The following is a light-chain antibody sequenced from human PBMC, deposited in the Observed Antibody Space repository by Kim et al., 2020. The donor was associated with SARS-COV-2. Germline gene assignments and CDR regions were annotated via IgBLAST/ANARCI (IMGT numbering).Light chain of an antibody. CDR2: SNN. Sequence: RQPHTCARKGNNNKVGNQAAAWLHQHQSHPPRLLSSSNNNRPSGISERLSASTSGNTASLTITGLQPEDEADYYCSAWDSSLSAWVFGGGTQLTVL. J-gene: IGLJ3*02. CDR1: NNKVGNQA. V-gene: IGLV10-54*01. CDR3: SAWDSSLSAWV.